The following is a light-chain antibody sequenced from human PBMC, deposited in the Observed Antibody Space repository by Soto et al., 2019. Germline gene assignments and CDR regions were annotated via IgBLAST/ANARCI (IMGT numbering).Light chain of an antibody. CDR1: QSISSY. CDR3: QQSYSTPRT. Sequence: DIQMTQSPSSLSASVGDRVTITCRASQSISSYLNWYQQKPGKAPKLLIYAASSLQSGVPSRFSGSGSGTDFTLTISSMQTEDFPNYSCQQSYSTPRTFGQGTKVDIK. V-gene: IGKV1-39*01. J-gene: IGKJ1*01. CDR2: AAS.